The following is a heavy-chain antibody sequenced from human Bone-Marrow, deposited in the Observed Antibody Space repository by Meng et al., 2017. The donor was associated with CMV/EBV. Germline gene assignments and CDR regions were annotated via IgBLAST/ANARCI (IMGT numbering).Heavy chain of an antibody. CDR1: GFTFSSYA. D-gene: IGHD2-15*01. Sequence: GESLKISCAASGFTFSSYAMHWVRQAPGKGLEWVAVISYDGSNKYYADSVKGRFTISRDNSKNTLYLQMNSLRAEDTAVYYCARYGGIAATREYYYYGMDVWGQGTTVTSP. V-gene: IGHV3-30*04. J-gene: IGHJ6*02. CDR2: ISYDGSNK. CDR3: ARYGGIAATREYYYYGMDV.